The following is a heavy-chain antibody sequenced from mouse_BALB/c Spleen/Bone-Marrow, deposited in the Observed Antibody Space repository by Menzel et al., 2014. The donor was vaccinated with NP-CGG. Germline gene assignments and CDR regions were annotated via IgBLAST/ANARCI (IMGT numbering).Heavy chain of an antibody. CDR2: IWAGGST. Sequence: VMLVESGPGLVSPSQSLSITCTVSGFSLTNYGVHWDRQPPGKGLEWLGIIWAGGSTNYNSALMSRLSISKDNSKSQVFLKMNSLQTDDTAMYYCAREGNLAYWGQGTLVTVSA. CDR1: GFSLTNYG. J-gene: IGHJ3*01. CDR3: AREGNLAY. V-gene: IGHV2-9*02. D-gene: IGHD2-1*01.